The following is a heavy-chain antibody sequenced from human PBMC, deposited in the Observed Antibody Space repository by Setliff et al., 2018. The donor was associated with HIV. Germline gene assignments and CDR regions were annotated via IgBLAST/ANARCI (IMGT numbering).Heavy chain of an antibody. CDR3: ARDGASLAARTYNYYYMDV. CDR1: GFTVSNYW. J-gene: IGHJ6*03. V-gene: IGHV3-7*03. CDR2: INQDGSEK. Sequence: PGGSLRLSCAASGFTVSNYWMSWVRQAPGKGLGWVANINQDGSEKYYVDSVKGRFTISRDNAKNSLYLEMNSLRAEDTAVYYCARDGASLAARTYNYYYMDVWGKGTTVTVSS. D-gene: IGHD6-6*01.